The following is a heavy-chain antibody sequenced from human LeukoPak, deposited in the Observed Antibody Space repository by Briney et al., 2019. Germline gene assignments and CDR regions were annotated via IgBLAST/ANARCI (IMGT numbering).Heavy chain of an antibody. D-gene: IGHD2-2*01. J-gene: IGHJ4*02. V-gene: IGHV1-69*13. CDR1: GGTFSSYA. CDR2: IIPIFGTA. CDR3: ARDSPYCSSTSCPWGY. Sequence: ASVKVSCKASGGTFSSYAISWVRQAPGQGLEWMGGIIPIFGTANYAQKFQGRVTITADESTSTAYMELSSLRSEDTAVYYCARDSPYCSSTSCPWGYWGQGTLVTVSP.